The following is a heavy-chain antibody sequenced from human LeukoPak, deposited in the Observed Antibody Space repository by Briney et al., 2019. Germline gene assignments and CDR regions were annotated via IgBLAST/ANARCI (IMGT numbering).Heavy chain of an antibody. V-gene: IGHV1-2*02. J-gene: IGHJ5*02. CDR1: GFTFTNYA. Sequence: ASVKVSCKASGFTFTNYAMNWVRQAPEQGLEWVCWINSNSASTNYAQKFQGRFTMTRDRSINSAYMELNRLRTDDKAVYYCSRWLRWWYCSNTSCQEIRWFDPWGQETLVTVSS. D-gene: IGHD2-2*01. CDR3: SRWLRWWYCSNTSCQEIRWFDP. CDR2: INSNSAST.